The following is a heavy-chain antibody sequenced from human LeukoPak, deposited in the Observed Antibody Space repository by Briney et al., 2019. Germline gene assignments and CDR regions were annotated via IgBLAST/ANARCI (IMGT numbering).Heavy chain of an antibody. CDR2: IYHSGST. V-gene: IGHV4-38-2*01. CDR1: GYSISSGYY. D-gene: IGHD1-26*01. Sequence: SETLSLTCAFSGYSISSGYYWGWIRQPPGKGLEWIGSIYHSGSTYYNPSLKSRVTISVDTSKNQFSLKLSSVTAADTAVYYCASKRLASDAFDIWGQGTMVTVSS. CDR3: ASKRLASDAFDI. J-gene: IGHJ3*02.